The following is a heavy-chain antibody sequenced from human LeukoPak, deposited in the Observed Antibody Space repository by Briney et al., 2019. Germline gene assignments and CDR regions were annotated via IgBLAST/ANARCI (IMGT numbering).Heavy chain of an antibody. CDR1: GYTFTSYG. D-gene: IGHD2-2*01. V-gene: IGHV1-18*01. Sequence: ASVKVSCKASGYTFTSYGISWVRQAPGQGLEWMGWISAYNGNTNYAQKLQGRVTMTTDTSTSTAYMELRSLRSDDTAVYYCARWWEGIVVVPAAPYYMDVWGKGTTVTVSS. CDR3: ARWWEGIVVVPAAPYYMDV. CDR2: ISAYNGNT. J-gene: IGHJ6*03.